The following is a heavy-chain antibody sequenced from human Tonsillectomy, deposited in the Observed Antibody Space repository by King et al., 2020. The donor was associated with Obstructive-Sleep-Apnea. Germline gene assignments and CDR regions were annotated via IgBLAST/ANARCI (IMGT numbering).Heavy chain of an antibody. D-gene: IGHD6-6*01. CDR1: GFTFSSYG. V-gene: IGHV3-23*04. CDR2: ISASGGYT. CDR3: AKDLIAARLGYALDV. Sequence: VQLVESGGGLVQPGGSLRLSCAASGFTFSSYGMSWVRQAPGKGLEWVSTISASGGYTYFADSVKGRFTISRDNAKNTLYLQMNSLRAEDTAVYYCAKDLIAARLGYALDVRGQGIKVTVSS. J-gene: IGHJ6*02.